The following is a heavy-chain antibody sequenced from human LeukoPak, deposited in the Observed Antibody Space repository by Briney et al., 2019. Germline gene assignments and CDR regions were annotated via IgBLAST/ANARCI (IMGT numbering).Heavy chain of an antibody. J-gene: IGHJ3*02. Sequence: SGTLSLTCTVSGYSISGGYYWGWIRQPPGKGLEWIGTIYHGGSTYYNPSLESRVTISLDTSKNHFSLNLTSVTAADTAMYYCARVAERTWLPYDAAFDIWGLGTMVTVSS. V-gene: IGHV4-38-2*02. D-gene: IGHD3-9*01. CDR2: IYHGGST. CDR3: ARVAERTWLPYDAAFDI. CDR1: GYSISGGYY.